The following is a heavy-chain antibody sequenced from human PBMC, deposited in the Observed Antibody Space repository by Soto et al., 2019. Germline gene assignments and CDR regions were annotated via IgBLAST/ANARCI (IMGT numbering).Heavy chain of an antibody. CDR2: ISYEGSEK. CDR1: GFTFSNNG. CDR3: VKDKGAAAGFDY. Sequence: VESGGGVVKPGRSLRLSCAASGFTFSNNGMHWVRQAPGKGLEWMGVISYEGSEKYYAGSVKGRFTISRDNSKNTLYLQMDTLRAEDTAIYYCVKDKGAAAGFDYWGQGILVTVSS. V-gene: IGHV3-30*18. D-gene: IGHD6-13*01. J-gene: IGHJ4*02.